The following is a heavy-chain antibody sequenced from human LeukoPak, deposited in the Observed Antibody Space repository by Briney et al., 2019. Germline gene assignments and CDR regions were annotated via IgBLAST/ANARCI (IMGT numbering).Heavy chain of an antibody. CDR2: MNPNSGNT. V-gene: IGHV1-8*01. CDR3: ARGGYSYNYSPRGMDV. CDR1: GYTFTSYD. Sequence: ASVKVSCKASGYTFTSYDINWVRQATGQGLEWMGWMNPNSGNTGYAQKFQGRVTMTRNTSISTAHMELSSLRSEDTAVYYCARGGYSYNYSPRGMDVWGQGTTVTVSS. D-gene: IGHD5-18*01. J-gene: IGHJ6*02.